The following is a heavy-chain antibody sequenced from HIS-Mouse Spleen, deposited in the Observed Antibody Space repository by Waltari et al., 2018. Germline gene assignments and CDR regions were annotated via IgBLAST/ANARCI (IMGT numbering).Heavy chain of an antibody. CDR1: GYTFTGYY. V-gene: IGHV1-2*02. J-gene: IGHJ2*01. CDR3: ARRKLGKGWYFDL. CDR2: INPNSGGT. Sequence: QVQLVQSGAEVKKPGASVKVSCTASGYTFTGYYLPWVRQAPGQGLEWMGWINPNSGGTNDAQKFQGRVTMTRDTSISTAYMELSRLRSDDTAVYYCARRKLGKGWYFDLWGRGTLVTVSS. D-gene: IGHD7-27*01.